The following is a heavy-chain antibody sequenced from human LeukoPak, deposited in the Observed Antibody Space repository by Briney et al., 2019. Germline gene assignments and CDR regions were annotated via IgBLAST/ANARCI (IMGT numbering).Heavy chain of an antibody. J-gene: IGHJ5*02. D-gene: IGHD3-10*01. Sequence: ASVRVSCKASGYTFTGYYMHWVRQAPGQGLEWMGWINPNSGGTNYAQKFQGRVTMTRDTSISTAYMELSRLRSDDTAVYYCARDGWFGESYNWFDPWGQGTLVTVSS. CDR2: INPNSGGT. V-gene: IGHV1-2*02. CDR3: ARDGWFGESYNWFDP. CDR1: GYTFTGYY.